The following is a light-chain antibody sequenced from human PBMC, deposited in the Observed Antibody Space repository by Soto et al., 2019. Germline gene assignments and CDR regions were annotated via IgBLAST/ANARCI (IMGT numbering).Light chain of an antibody. CDR2: EVT. V-gene: IGLV2-8*01. J-gene: IGLJ3*02. CDR1: SSDVGGYNY. Sequence: QSALTQPPSASGSPGQSVTISCTGTSSDVGGYNYVSWYQQHPGKAPELIIYEVTKRPSGVPDRFSGSKSGNTASLTVSGLQAEDEADYHCSSYADTAWVLGGGTKLTLL. CDR3: SSYADTAWV.